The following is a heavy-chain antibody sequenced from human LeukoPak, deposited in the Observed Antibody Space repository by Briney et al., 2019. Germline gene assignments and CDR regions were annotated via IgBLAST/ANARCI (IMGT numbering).Heavy chain of an antibody. CDR3: SWELPFDY. V-gene: IGHV3-15*01. D-gene: IGHD1-26*01. CDR2: IKSKTDGGTT. J-gene: IGHJ4*02. Sequence: GGSVRLSCATSAFIFNNAWMSWVRQAPGKGLEWVGRIKSKTDGGTTDYAAPVKGRFTISRDDSKNTLYLQMNSLKTEDTAVYYCSWELPFDYWGQGTLVTVSS. CDR1: AFIFNNAW.